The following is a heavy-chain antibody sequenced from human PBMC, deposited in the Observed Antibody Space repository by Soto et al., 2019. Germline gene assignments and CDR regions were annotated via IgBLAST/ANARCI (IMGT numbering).Heavy chain of an antibody. CDR1: GFTFSSYG. D-gene: IGHD3-10*01. V-gene: IGHV3-33*01. J-gene: IGHJ4*02. Sequence: PAGSLRHSCAASGFTFSSYGVHWVLHAPCKGLKWVADIWYDKSIKYYADSVKGRFTISRDNSMITLYLQMNSLRAEDTAVYYCARDPYGSGSYHIDYWGQGT. CDR2: IWYDKSIK. CDR3: ARDPYGSGSYHIDY.